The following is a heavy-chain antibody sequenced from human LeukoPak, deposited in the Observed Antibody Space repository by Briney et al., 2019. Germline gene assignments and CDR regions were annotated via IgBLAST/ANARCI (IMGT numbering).Heavy chain of an antibody. Sequence: GSVKVSCKASGYTFTSYGISWVRQAPGQGLEWMGWISAYNGNTNYAQKLQGRVTMTTDTSTSTAYMELRSLRSDDTAVYYCAADILTGYHYYGMDVWGQGTTVTVSS. CDR2: ISAYNGNT. J-gene: IGHJ6*02. CDR1: GYTFTSYG. CDR3: AADILTGYHYYGMDV. D-gene: IGHD3-9*01. V-gene: IGHV1-18*01.